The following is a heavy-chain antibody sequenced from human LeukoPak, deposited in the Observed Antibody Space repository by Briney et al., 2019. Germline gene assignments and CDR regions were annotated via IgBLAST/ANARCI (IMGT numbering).Heavy chain of an antibody. CDR1: GGSISSGGYY. J-gene: IGHJ4*02. CDR2: IYYSGST. Sequence: PSETLSLTCTVSGGSISSGGYYWSWIRQHPGKGLEWIGYIYYSGSTYYNPSLKSRVTISVDTSKNQFSLKLSSVTAADTAVYYCARHDRTWLPDYYFDYWGQGTLVTVSS. CDR3: ARHDRTWLPDYYFDY. D-gene: IGHD3-9*01. V-gene: IGHV4-31*03.